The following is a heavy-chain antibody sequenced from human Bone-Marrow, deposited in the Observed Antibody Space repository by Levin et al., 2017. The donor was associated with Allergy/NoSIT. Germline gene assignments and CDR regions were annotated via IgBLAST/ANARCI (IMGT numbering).Heavy chain of an antibody. Sequence: ASVKVSCIASGFTFSKYSMNWVRQAPGKGLEWVSSITSSGNYIYYADSVKGRFTISRDSAKNSLYLHMNSLRVEDAAVYYCARGPSLDYWGQGTPVAVSS. CDR1: GFTFSKYS. J-gene: IGHJ4*02. CDR3: ARGPSLDY. CDR2: ITSSGNYI. V-gene: IGHV3-21*01.